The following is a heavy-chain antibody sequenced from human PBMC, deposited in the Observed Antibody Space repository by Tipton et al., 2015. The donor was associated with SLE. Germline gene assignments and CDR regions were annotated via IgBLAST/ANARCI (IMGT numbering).Heavy chain of an antibody. CDR3: ATSPLTL. V-gene: IGHV4-34*01. Sequence: LRLSCEVNGGSLSHYFWSWIRQAPGKGLEWIGEINYIGRTNFNPSLKSRVTISVDMSKNQFSLKLTSVTAADTAVYYCATSPLTLWGQGTLVTVSS. D-gene: IGHD2-2*01. J-gene: IGHJ4*02. CDR2: INYIGRT. CDR1: GGSLSHYF.